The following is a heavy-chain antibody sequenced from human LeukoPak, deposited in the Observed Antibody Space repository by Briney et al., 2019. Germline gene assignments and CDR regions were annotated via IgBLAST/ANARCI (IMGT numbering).Heavy chain of an antibody. CDR3: ARGVDTAMILWSAFDI. CDR2: ISTSSSYI. CDR1: GFTFSHHS. V-gene: IGHV3-21*01. D-gene: IGHD5-18*01. J-gene: IGHJ3*02. Sequence: GGSLRLSCTASGFTFSHHSMDWVRQAPGKGLEWVSSISTSSSYIYYADSLKGRFTISRDNARNSLYLQMNSLRAEDTAVYYCARGVDTAMILWSAFDIWGQGTMVTVSS.